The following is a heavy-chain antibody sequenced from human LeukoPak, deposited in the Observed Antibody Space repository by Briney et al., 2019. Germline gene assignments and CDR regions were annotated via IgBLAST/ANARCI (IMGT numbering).Heavy chain of an antibody. CDR3: ARSIVGAKAFDY. V-gene: IGHV3-30-3*01. D-gene: IGHD1-26*01. J-gene: IGHJ4*02. CDR2: ISYDGSKK. CDR1: GFTFSSYD. Sequence: PGGSLRLSCAASGFTFSSYDMHWVRQAPGKGLEWVAVISYDGSKKYYADSVKGRFTISRDNSKNTLYLQMNSLRVEDTAVYYCARSIVGAKAFDYWGQGTLVTVSS.